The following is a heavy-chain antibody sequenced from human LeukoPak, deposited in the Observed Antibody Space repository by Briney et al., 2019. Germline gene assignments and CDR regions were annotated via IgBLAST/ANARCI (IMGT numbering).Heavy chain of an antibody. J-gene: IGHJ4*02. Sequence: GGSLRLSCAASGFTFSSYEMNWVRQAPGKGLEWVSYISSGDSAIYYADSVKGRFTISGDNAKNSLYLQMNSLRAEDTAVYYCARAWDTTMVTNFDYWGQGTLVTVSS. CDR1: GFTFSSYE. CDR2: ISSGDSAI. D-gene: IGHD5-18*01. V-gene: IGHV3-48*03. CDR3: ARAWDTTMVTNFDY.